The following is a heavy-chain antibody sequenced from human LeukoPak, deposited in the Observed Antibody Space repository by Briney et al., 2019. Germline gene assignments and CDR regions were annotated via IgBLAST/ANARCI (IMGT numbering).Heavy chain of an antibody. CDR2: IIPIFGTA. V-gene: IGHV1-69*05. D-gene: IGHD5-18*01. CDR3: AGGTAIVNDAFDI. Sequence: SVKVSCKASGGTFSSYAISWVRQAPGQGLEWMGGIIPIFGTANYAQKLQGRVTITTDESTSTAYMELSSLRSEDTAVYYCAGGTAIVNDAFDIWGQGTMVTVSS. CDR1: GGTFSSYA. J-gene: IGHJ3*02.